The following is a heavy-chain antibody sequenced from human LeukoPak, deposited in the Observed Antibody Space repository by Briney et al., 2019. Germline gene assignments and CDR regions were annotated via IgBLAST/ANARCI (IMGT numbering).Heavy chain of an antibody. CDR1: GFTFSNYA. D-gene: IGHD6-19*01. Sequence: SGGSLRLSCVASGFTFSNYAIHWVRRPPGKGLEWVAVMSTDGSLQYYANSVKGRFTISRDNYKSTLFLQMNSLSAADTAVYYCGRQVAPGQWQVNLWGQGTLVTVSS. J-gene: IGHJ5*02. CDR2: MSTDGSLQ. V-gene: IGHV3-30*01. CDR3: GRQVAPGQWQVNL.